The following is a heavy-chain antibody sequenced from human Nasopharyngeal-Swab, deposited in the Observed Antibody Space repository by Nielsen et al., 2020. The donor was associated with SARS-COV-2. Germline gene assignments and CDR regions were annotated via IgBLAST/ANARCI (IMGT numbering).Heavy chain of an antibody. V-gene: IGHV3-30*04. D-gene: IGHD3-22*01. J-gene: IGHJ4*02. Sequence: SCAASGFTFSSYAMHWVRQAPGKGLEWVAVISYDGSNKYYADSVKGRFTISRDNSKNTLYLQMNSLRAEDTAVYYCARDSSGYYRAPFDYWGQGTLVTVSS. CDR2: ISYDGSNK. CDR3: ARDSSGYYRAPFDY. CDR1: GFTFSSYA.